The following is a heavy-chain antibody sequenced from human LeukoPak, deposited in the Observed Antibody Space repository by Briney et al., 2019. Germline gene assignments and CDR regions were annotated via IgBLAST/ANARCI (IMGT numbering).Heavy chain of an antibody. J-gene: IGHJ4*02. V-gene: IGHV4-34*01. D-gene: IGHD3-10*01. CDR3: ARRYYYNLGSFPFDF. CDR1: GGPFSGYY. Sequence: SETLSLTCAVYGGPFSGYYWSWIRRPPGKGLEWIGEIHPTGITNYTPSLKSRVALSVDTSKNQFSLNLTSVTAADTAVYYCARRYYYNLGSFPFDFWGQGSLVTVSS. CDR2: IHPTGIT.